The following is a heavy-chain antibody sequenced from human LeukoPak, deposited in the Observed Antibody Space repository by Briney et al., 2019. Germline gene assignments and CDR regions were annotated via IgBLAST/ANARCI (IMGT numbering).Heavy chain of an antibody. V-gene: IGHV3-53*01. D-gene: IGHD1-14*01. J-gene: IGHJ4*02. CDR2: IYSGGKT. Sequence: GGSLRLSGAASGFTDSSNYMNWVRQDPGKGLEWVSVIYSGGKTYYADSVKGRFTISRDNSKNTLYLQMNSLRAEDTAVYYCARGGRMMSTIAYWGQGTLVTVSS. CDR1: GFTDSSNY. CDR3: ARGGRMMSTIAY.